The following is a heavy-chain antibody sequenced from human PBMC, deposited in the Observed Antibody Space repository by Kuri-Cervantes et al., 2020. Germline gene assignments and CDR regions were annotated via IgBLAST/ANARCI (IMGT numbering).Heavy chain of an antibody. CDR1: GYTFTSYG. CDR3: ARDSSGWYPRYYFDY. D-gene: IGHD6-19*01. Sequence: ASVKVSCKASGYTFTSYGISWVRQAPGQGLEWMGWISAYNGNTNYAQKLRGRVTMTTDTSTSTAYMELRSLRSDDTAVYYCARDSSGWYPRYYFDYWGQGTLVTVSS. CDR2: ISAYNGNT. J-gene: IGHJ4*02. V-gene: IGHV1-18*01.